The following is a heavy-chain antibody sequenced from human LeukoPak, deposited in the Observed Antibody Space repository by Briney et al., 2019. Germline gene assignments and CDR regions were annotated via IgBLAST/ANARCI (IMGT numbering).Heavy chain of an antibody. CDR2: ITYDGSNK. Sequence: PGGSLRLSCAASGFTFSSYAMHWVRQAPGKGLEWVAVITYDGSNKYYADSVKGRFTISRDNSKNTLYLQLNNLRIEDTALYYCAKTSLSDPSGHYYYMDVWGKGTTVTVSS. CDR3: AKTSLSDPSGHYYYMDV. J-gene: IGHJ6*03. CDR1: GFTFSSYA. V-gene: IGHV3-30*04. D-gene: IGHD3-3*01.